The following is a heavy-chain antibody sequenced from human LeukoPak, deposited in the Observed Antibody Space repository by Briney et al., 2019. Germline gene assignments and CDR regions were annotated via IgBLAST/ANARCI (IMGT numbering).Heavy chain of an antibody. CDR2: ISGSGGST. V-gene: IGHV3-23*01. J-gene: IGHJ4*02. CDR1: GFTFSSYA. D-gene: IGHD6-19*01. Sequence: GGSLRLSCAASGFTFSSYAMSWVRQAPGKGLEWVSAISGSGGSTYYADSVKGRFTISRDNSKNTLYLQMNSLRAEDTAIYYCATGIAVAGPFDYWGQGTLVTVSS. CDR3: ATGIAVAGPFDY.